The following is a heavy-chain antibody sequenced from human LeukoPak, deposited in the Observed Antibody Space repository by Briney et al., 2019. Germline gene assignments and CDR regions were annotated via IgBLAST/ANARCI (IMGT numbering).Heavy chain of an antibody. D-gene: IGHD6-13*01. CDR2: IYPADSGT. CDR3: ARQRIAGYYFDY. CDR1: GYSFATSW. V-gene: IGHV5-51*01. J-gene: IGHJ4*02. Sequence: GESLKISCRTSGYSFATSWIGWLRQRPGKGLEWMAIIYPADSGTKYSPSRQDQVTITVDKSISTAYLQWSSLKASDSAMYYCARQRIAGYYFDYWGQGTLVTVSS.